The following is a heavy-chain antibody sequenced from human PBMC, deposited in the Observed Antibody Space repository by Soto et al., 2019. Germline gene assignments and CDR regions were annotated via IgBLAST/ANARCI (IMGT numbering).Heavy chain of an antibody. CDR2: IYWDDDK. CDR3: AHRNGNYYDSSGFNNWFDP. CDR1: GFSLHTSGVG. D-gene: IGHD3-22*01. Sequence: SGPTLVNPTQTLTLTCTFSGFSLHTSGVGVGWIRQPPGKALEWLALIYWDDDKRYSPCLKTRLTITKDTSKNQVDVTMTNMDPVDTATYFCAHRNGNYYDSSGFNNWFDPWGQGTLVTVSS. J-gene: IGHJ5*02. V-gene: IGHV2-5*02.